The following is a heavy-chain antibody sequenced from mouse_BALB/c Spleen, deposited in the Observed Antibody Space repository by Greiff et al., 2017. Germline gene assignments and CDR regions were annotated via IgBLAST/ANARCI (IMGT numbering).Heavy chain of an antibody. CDR3: ARHETTATPYWYFDV. CDR2: ISNGGGST. J-gene: IGHJ1*01. D-gene: IGHD1-2*01. V-gene: IGHV5-12-2*01. Sequence: EVQGVESGGGLVQPGGSLKLSCAASGFTFSSYTMSWVRQTPEKRLEWVAYISNGGGSTYYPDTVKGRFTISRDNAKNTLYLQMSSLKSEDTAMYYCARHETTATPYWYFDVWGAGTTVTVSS. CDR1: GFTFSSYT.